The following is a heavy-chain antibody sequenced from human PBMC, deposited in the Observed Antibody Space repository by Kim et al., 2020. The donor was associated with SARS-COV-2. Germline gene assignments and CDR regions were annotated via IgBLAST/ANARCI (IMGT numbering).Heavy chain of an antibody. CDR3: ASVLAVAGIPDY. Sequence: SETLSLTCTVSGDSINSGLYYWAWIRQPPGKGLDWIGFVYHRGTTYYNPSLKSRVTISIDTSKNQFSLNLCSVTAAAPAAYYCASVLAVAGIPDYSAQGT. CDR1: GDSINSGLYY. V-gene: IGHV4-39*01. D-gene: IGHD6-19*01. J-gene: IGHJ4*02. CDR2: VYHRGTT.